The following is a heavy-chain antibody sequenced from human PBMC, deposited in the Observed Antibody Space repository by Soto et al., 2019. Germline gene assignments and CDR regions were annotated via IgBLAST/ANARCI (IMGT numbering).Heavy chain of an antibody. CDR3: ARGIWVATTASYYFDS. V-gene: IGHV1-18*01. D-gene: IGHD5-12*01. Sequence: GASVKVSCKASGYTFSTYGLSWVRQAPGQGLEWMGWISAYNGNTNYAQKHQGRVIMTTDTSANTAYMDLRSLTSEDTAVYYCARGIWVATTASYYFDSWGQGTQVTVSS. CDR2: ISAYNGNT. CDR1: GYTFSTYG. J-gene: IGHJ4*02.